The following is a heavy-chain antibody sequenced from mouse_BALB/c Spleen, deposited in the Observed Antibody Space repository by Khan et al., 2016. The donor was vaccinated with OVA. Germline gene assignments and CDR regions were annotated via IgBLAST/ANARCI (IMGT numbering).Heavy chain of an antibody. J-gene: IGHJ3*01. CDR3: ARLAYYYNSEGFAY. D-gene: IGHD1-1*02. CDR2: INSGGHYT. Sequence: EVELVESGGDLVKTGGSPKLSCAASGFTFSTYGMSWVRQTPDKRLEWVATINSGGHYTYYIDSVKGRFTISRDNAKNILYLQMTSLRSEDTAMYYCARLAYYYNSEGFAYWGQGTLVTVSA. CDR1: GFTFSTYG. V-gene: IGHV5-6*01.